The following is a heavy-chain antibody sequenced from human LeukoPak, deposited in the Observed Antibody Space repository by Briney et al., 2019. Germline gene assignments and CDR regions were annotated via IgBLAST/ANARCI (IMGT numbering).Heavy chain of an antibody. CDR1: GFTFSSYG. Sequence: GGSLRLSCAASGFTFSSYGMHWVRQAPGKGLEWVAFIRYDGSNKYYADSVKGRFTFSRDNTKNTLYLQMNSLRAEDTAVYYCAKGAKRLGYCSGRNCYSYYSYYYMDVWGKGTTVTISS. D-gene: IGHD2-15*01. CDR2: IRYDGSNK. J-gene: IGHJ6*03. CDR3: AKGAKRLGYCSGRNCYSYYSYYYMDV. V-gene: IGHV3-30*02.